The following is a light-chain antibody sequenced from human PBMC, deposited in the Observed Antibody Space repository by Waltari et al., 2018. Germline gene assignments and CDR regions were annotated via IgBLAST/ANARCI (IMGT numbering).Light chain of an antibody. CDR3: QNHTEWLWT. CDR2: GAS. V-gene: IGKV3-15*01. CDR1: QTVPTN. Sequence: RELTQSPATLSLSPGERATLSCRASQTVPTNLAWFQQKPGQTPRLLIYGASTRATDIPARFSCSGSGTDFTLTINRLQSEDFAVYYCQNHTEWLWTFGQGTKVEL. J-gene: IGKJ1*01.